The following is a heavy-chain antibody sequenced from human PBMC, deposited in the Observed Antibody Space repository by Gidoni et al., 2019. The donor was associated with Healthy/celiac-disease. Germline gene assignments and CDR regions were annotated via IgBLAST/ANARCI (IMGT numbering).Heavy chain of an antibody. CDR2: FDPEDGET. CDR1: GSTLTELS. J-gene: IGHJ4*02. V-gene: IGHV1-24*01. D-gene: IGHD6-13*01. CDR3: ATAPGGSWPPRLDY. Sequence: QVQLVQSGAAVKKPGASVTVSCKVSGSTLTELSMHWVRQAPGKGLEWMGGFDPEDGETIYAQKFQGRVTMTEDTSTDTAYMELSSLRSEDTAVYYCATAPGGSWPPRLDYWGQGTLVTVSS.